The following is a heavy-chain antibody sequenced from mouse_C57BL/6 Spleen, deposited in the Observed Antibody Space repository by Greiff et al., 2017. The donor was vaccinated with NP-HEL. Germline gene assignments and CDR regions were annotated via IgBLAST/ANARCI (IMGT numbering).Heavy chain of an antibody. V-gene: IGHV1-76*01. D-gene: IGHD3-2*02. J-gene: IGHJ3*01. CDR1: GYTFTDYY. Sequence: QVQLQQSGAELVRPGASVKLSCKASGYTFTDYYINWVKQRPGQGLEWIARIYPGSGNTYYNEKFKGKATLTAEKSSSTAYMQLSSLTSEDSAVYFCARRAGAQATKAWFAYWGQGTLVTVSA. CDR3: ARRAGAQATKAWFAY. CDR2: IYPGSGNT.